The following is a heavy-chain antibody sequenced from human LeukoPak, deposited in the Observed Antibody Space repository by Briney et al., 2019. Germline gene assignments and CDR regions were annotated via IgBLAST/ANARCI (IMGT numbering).Heavy chain of an antibody. CDR2: ISYDGSNK. J-gene: IGHJ3*02. CDR3: AKFRNRAFDI. CDR1: GFTFSSYG. Sequence: PGGSLRLSCAASGFTFSSYGMHWVRQAPGKGLEWVAVISYDGSNKYYADSVKGRFTISRDNSKNTLYLQMNSLRAEDTAVYYCAKFRNRAFDIWGQGTMVTVSS. V-gene: IGHV3-30*18.